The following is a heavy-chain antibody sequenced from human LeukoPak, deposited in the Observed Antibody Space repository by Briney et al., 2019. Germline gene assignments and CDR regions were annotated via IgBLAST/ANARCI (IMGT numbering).Heavy chain of an antibody. D-gene: IGHD3-3*01. J-gene: IGHJ3*02. Sequence: PGGSLRLSCAASGFTFSSYSMNWVRQAPGKGLEWVSYISSSSGTIYYADSVKGRFTISRDNAKNSLYLQMNSLRAEDTAVYYCALTYYDFWSGYYGAFDIWGQGTMVTVSS. CDR2: ISSSSGTI. CDR3: ALTYYDFWSGYYGAFDI. CDR1: GFTFSSYS. V-gene: IGHV3-48*04.